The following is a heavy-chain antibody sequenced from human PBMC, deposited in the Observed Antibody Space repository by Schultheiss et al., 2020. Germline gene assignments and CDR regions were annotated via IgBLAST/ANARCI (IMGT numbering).Heavy chain of an antibody. Sequence: GGSLRLSCAASGFTFDDFAMHWVRLAPGKGLEWVSGISWNSDNLGYADSVKGRFTISRDNAKNSLYLQMNSLRAEDTAVYYCARVYSSGWYWSYYYYYGMDVWGQGTTVTVSS. J-gene: IGHJ6*02. D-gene: IGHD6-19*01. V-gene: IGHV3-9*01. CDR3: ARVYSSGWYWSYYYYYGMDV. CDR2: ISWNSDNL. CDR1: GFTFDDFA.